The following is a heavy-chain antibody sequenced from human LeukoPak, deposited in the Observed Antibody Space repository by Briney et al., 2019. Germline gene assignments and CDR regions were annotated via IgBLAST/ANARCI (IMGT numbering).Heavy chain of an antibody. CDR2: IKQDGTEK. Sequence: GSLRLSCAASGFTFSSYWMSWVRQAPGKGLEWVASIKQDGTEKHYVDSVKGRFTISKDNAKNSLYLQMNSLRAEDTAVYYCAREDHSNYEFWGQGTLATVSS. D-gene: IGHD4-11*01. CDR3: AREDHSNYEF. V-gene: IGHV3-7*03. CDR1: GFTFSSYW. J-gene: IGHJ4*02.